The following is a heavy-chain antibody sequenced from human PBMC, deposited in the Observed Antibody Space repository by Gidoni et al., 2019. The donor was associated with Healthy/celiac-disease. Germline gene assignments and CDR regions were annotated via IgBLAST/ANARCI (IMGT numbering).Heavy chain of an antibody. CDR2: ISGSGGST. CDR1: GFTFSSYA. J-gene: IGHJ4*02. Sequence: EVQLLESGGGLVQPGGSLRLSCAASGFTFSSYAMSWVRQAPGKGLGWVSAISGSGGSTYYADSVKGRFTISRDNSKNTLYLQMNSLRAEDTAVYYCAKVWDDYVWGYYFDYWGQGTLVTVSS. D-gene: IGHD3-16*01. V-gene: IGHV3-23*01. CDR3: AKVWDDYVWGYYFDY.